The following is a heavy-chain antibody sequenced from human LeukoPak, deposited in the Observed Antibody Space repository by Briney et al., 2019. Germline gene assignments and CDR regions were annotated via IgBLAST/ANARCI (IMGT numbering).Heavy chain of an antibody. J-gene: IGHJ4*02. V-gene: IGHV5-10-1*01. CDR2: IDPSDSYT. D-gene: IGHD6-19*01. Sequence: GESLKISCKGSGYSFTSYWIAWVRQTPGKGLEWMGRIDPSDSYTDYSPSFQGHVTISADKSISTAYLQWSSLKASDTAMYYCARGRGWADYWGQGTLVTVSS. CDR3: ARGRGWADY. CDR1: GYSFTSYW.